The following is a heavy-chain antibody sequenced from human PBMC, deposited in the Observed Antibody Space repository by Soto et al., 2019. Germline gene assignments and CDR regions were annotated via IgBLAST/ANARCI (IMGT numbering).Heavy chain of an antibody. CDR3: ARDNDRPELGGNYYYILDV. CDR2: IMPVFRTP. Sequence: QVHLEQSGAEVKKPGSSVKVSCKASGGTFRTAAISWVRQAPGQGLEWLGGIMPVFRTPDYAQKFQGRVTITADESTRTAYMELSGLRSDVTAVYYCARDNDRPELGGNYYYILDVWGQGTTITVSS. D-gene: IGHD2-8*01. CDR1: GGTFRTAA. V-gene: IGHV1-69*12. J-gene: IGHJ6*02.